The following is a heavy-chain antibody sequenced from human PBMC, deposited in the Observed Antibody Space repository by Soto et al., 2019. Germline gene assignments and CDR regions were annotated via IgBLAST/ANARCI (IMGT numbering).Heavy chain of an antibody. CDR1: GGSISSSNW. J-gene: IGHJ6*02. Sequence: LRETLSLTCAVSGGSISSSNWWSWVRQPPGKGLEWIGEIYHSGSTNYNPSLKSRVTISVDKSKNQFSLKLSSVTAADTAVYYCARSPYYDYYYYYGMDVWGQGTTVTVSS. V-gene: IGHV4-4*03. D-gene: IGHD3-10*01. CDR2: IYHSGST. CDR3: ARSPYYDYYYYYGMDV.